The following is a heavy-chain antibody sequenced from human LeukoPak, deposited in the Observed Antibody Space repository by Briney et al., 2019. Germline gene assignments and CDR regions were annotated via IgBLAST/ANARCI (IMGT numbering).Heavy chain of an antibody. Sequence: GGSLRLSCAASGFTFSSYVMSWVRQAPGKGLEWVSAISGSGGSTYYADSVKGRFTIARDNSKNTLYLQMNSLRAEDTALYYCALGSYCTTTSCPFDPWGQGTLVTVSS. D-gene: IGHD2-2*01. CDR3: ALGSYCTTTSCPFDP. CDR1: GFTFSSYV. V-gene: IGHV3-23*01. J-gene: IGHJ5*02. CDR2: ISGSGGST.